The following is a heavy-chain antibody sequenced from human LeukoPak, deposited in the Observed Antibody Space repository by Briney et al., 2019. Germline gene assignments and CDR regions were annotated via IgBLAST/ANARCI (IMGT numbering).Heavy chain of an antibody. V-gene: IGHV1-2*02. Sequence: ASMKVSCKSSGFTFTDYYIHWVRQAPGQGLEWMGYIGPHSSAASSPQEFQGRVTMTRDTSMSTTYMELTRLTSDDTAVYYCARDFLPNAYDYWGQGTLVTVSS. J-gene: IGHJ4*02. CDR3: ARDFLPNAYDY. CDR1: GFTFTDYY. CDR2: IGPHSSAA.